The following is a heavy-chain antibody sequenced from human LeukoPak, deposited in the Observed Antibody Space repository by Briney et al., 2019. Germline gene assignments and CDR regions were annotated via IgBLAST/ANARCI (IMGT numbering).Heavy chain of an antibody. V-gene: IGHV3-23*01. Sequence: GGSLRLSCAASGFTFSSYGMSWVRQAPGKGLEWVSAISGSGGSTYYADSVKGRFTISRDNSKNTLYLQMNSLRAEDTAVYYCAKDSSSWIAEYFQHWGQGTLVTVSS. CDR3: AKDSSSWIAEYFQH. D-gene: IGHD6-13*01. CDR1: GFTFSSYG. J-gene: IGHJ1*01. CDR2: ISGSGGST.